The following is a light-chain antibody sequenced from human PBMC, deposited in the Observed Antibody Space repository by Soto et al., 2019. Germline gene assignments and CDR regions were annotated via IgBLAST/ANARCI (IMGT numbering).Light chain of an antibody. CDR3: QQYNNWPPVT. CDR2: GAS. V-gene: IGKV3-15*01. J-gene: IGKJ1*01. Sequence: EIVMTQSQATLSVSPGERATLSCRASQSVSSNLAWYQQKPGQAPRLLIYGASTRATGIPARFSGSGSGTEFTLTISSLQSEDFAVYYCQQYNNWPPVTLCQGTKVEVK. CDR1: QSVSSN.